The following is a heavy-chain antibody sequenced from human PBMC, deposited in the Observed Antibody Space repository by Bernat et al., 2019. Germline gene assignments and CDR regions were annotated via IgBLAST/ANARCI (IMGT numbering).Heavy chain of an antibody. V-gene: IGHV3-74*01. CDR3: ARPQVGGYPGGFDY. J-gene: IGHJ4*02. Sequence: EVQLVESGGGLVQPGGSLRLSCAASGFTFSNYWMHWVRQAPGKGLVLVSRISTDGSSTSHADSVKGRFTISRDNAKNTLYLQMNNLRAEDTAVYYCARPQVGGYPGGFDYWGQGTLVTVSS. CDR2: ISTDGSST. CDR1: GFTFSNYW. D-gene: IGHD1-26*01.